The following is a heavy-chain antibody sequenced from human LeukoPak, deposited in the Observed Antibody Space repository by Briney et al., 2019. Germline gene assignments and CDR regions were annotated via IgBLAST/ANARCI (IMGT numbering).Heavy chain of an antibody. V-gene: IGHV3-7*01. CDR3: ARVGVYSSVPDFDY. J-gene: IGHJ4*02. CDR1: GFTFNNYW. D-gene: IGHD6-19*01. Sequence: PGGSLRLSCAASGFTFNNYWMNWVRQAPGKGLEWVANIKLDGSEKYYVDSVKGRFTISRDNAKNSLYLQMNSLRAEDTAVYYCARVGVYSSVPDFDYWGQGTLVTVSS. CDR2: IKLDGSEK.